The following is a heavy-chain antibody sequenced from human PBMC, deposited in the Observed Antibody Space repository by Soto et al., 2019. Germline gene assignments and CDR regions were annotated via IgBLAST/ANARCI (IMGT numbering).Heavy chain of an antibody. J-gene: IGHJ4*02. CDR3: AKDIGDVGGYSYGPDY. CDR1: GFTFDDYT. D-gene: IGHD5-18*01. CDR2: ISWDGGST. V-gene: IGHV3-43*01. Sequence: GGSLRLSCAASGFTFDDYTMHWVRQAPGKGLEWVSLISWDGGSTYYADSVKGRFTISRDNSKNSLYLQMNSLRTEDTALYYCAKDIGDVGGYSYGPDYWGQGTLVTVSS.